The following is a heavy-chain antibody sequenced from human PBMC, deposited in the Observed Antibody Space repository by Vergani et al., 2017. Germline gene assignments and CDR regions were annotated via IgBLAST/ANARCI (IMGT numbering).Heavy chain of an antibody. CDR2: INHSGST. D-gene: IGHD3-22*01. CDR3: AKYAGVVVSHIDY. J-gene: IGHJ4*02. CDR1: GGSFSGYY. V-gene: IGHV4-34*01. Sequence: QVQLQQWGAGLLKPSETLSLTCAVYGGSFSGYYWSWIRQPPGKGLEWIGEINHSGSTNYNPSLKSRVTISVDTSKNQFSLKLSSVTAADTAVYYCAKYAGVVVSHIDYWGQGTLVTVSS.